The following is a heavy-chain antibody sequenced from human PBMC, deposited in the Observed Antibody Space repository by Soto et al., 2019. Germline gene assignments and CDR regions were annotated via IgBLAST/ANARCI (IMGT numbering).Heavy chain of an antibody. CDR2: IYYSGST. V-gene: IGHV4-39*01. Sequence: QLQLQESGPGLVKPSETLSLTCTVSGGSISSSSYYWGWIRQPPGKGLEWIGSIYYSGSTYYNPSLKSRVAISVDTSKNQFSLKLSSVTAADTAVYYCARRKWELPRALGAFDIWGQGTMVTVSS. CDR1: GGSISSSSYY. CDR3: ARRKWELPRALGAFDI. D-gene: IGHD1-26*01. J-gene: IGHJ3*02.